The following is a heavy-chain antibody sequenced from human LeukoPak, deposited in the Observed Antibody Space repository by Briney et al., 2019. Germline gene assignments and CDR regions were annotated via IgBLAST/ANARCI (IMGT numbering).Heavy chain of an antibody. V-gene: IGHV3-30*18. J-gene: IGHJ6*02. CDR1: GFTFSSYG. D-gene: IGHD6-19*01. Sequence: GGSLRLSCAASGFTFSSYGMHWVRQAPGKGLEWVAVISYDGSNKYYAASVKGRFTISRDNSKNTLYLQMNSLRAEDTAVYYCAKDSGQWLVNGMDVWGQGTTVTVSS. CDR3: AKDSGQWLVNGMDV. CDR2: ISYDGSNK.